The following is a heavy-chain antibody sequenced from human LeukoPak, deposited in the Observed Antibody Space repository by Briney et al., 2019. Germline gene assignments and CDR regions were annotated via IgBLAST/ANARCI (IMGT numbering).Heavy chain of an antibody. V-gene: IGHV3-23*01. CDR3: AKRGVVIRVILVGFHKEAYYFDS. J-gene: IGHJ4*02. CDR2: ISDSGGST. D-gene: IGHD3-22*01. Sequence: EGSLRLSCAVSGITLSNYGMSWVRQAPGKGLEWVAGISDSGGSTNYADSVKGRFTISRDNPKNTLYLQMNSLGAEDTAVYFCAKRGVVIRVILVGFHKEAYYFDSWGQGALVTVSS. CDR1: GITLSNYG.